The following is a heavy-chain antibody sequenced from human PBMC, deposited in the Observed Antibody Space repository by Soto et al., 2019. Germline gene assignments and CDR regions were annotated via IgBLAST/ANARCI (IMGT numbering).Heavy chain of an antibody. V-gene: IGHV3-7*01. Sequence: PGGSLRLSCAASGFTFSGHWIICFRHAPCKGLEWVAHIKQDGSEKYYVDSVKGRFTISRDNAKNSLYLQMNSLRAEDTAVYYCATYNWNYNRDFDHWGQGTLVTVSS. CDR3: ATYNWNYNRDFDH. CDR1: GFTFSGHW. J-gene: IGHJ4*02. CDR2: IKQDGSEK. D-gene: IGHD1-7*01.